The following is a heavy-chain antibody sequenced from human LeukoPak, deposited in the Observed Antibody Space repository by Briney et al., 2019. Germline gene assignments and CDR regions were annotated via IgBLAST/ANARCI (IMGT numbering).Heavy chain of an antibody. Sequence: SETLSLTCAVYGGSFSGYYWSWIRQPPGKGLEWIGEINHSGSTNYNPYLKSRVTISVDTSKNQFSLKLSSVTAADTAVYYCARVGTVTTSLGSLDFDYWGQGTLVTVSS. CDR3: ARVGTVTTSLGSLDFDY. CDR1: GGSFSGYY. D-gene: IGHD4-17*01. J-gene: IGHJ4*02. CDR2: INHSGST. V-gene: IGHV4-34*01.